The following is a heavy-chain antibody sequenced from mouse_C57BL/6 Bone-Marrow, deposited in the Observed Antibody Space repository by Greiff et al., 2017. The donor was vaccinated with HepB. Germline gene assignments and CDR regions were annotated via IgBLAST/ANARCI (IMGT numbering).Heavy chain of an antibody. J-gene: IGHJ2*01. V-gene: IGHV1-82*01. Sequence: QVQLKESGPELVKPGASVKISCKASGYAFSSSWMNWVKQRPGKGLGWIGRIYPGDGDTNYNGKFKGKATLTADKSSSTAYMQLSSLTSEDSAVYFCARWYYGNFAPWGQGTTLTVSS. D-gene: IGHD2-1*01. CDR2: IYPGDGDT. CDR3: ARWYYGNFAP. CDR1: GYAFSSSW.